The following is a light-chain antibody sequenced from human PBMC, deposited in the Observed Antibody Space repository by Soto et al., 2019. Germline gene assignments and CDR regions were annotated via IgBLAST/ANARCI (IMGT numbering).Light chain of an antibody. CDR2: VAS. CDR3: ENYNSARLT. Sequence: DIQMTQSPSSLSASLGDRATITCRASQGISVYLAWFQQKPGKVPKLLIYVASALQSGVPSRFSGRGSGTEFTLTTSSVQTEDIAKYYSENYNSARLTFGGGTKVDIK. V-gene: IGKV1-27*01. J-gene: IGKJ4*01. CDR1: QGISVY.